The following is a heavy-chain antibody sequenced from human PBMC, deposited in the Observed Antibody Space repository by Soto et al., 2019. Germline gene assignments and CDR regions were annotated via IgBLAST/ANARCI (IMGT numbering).Heavy chain of an antibody. D-gene: IGHD6-6*01. J-gene: IGHJ5*02. Sequence: QVQLVQSGAEVKKPGASVKVSCKASGYTFTGYYMHWVRQAPGQGLEWMGWINPNSGGTNYAQKFQGRVTMTMDTSISTAYMELSRLRSDDTAVYYCARGGGVYSSSNNRFDPWGQGTLVTVSS. CDR2: INPNSGGT. CDR1: GYTFTGYY. V-gene: IGHV1-2*02. CDR3: ARGGGVYSSSNNRFDP.